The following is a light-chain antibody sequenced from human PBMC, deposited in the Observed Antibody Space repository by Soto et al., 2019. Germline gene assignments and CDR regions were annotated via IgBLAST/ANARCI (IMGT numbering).Light chain of an antibody. V-gene: IGKV1-39*01. CDR3: QQSYRRPRT. CDR1: QSISNH. CDR2: DAS. J-gene: IGKJ1*01. Sequence: DIQMTQSPSSLSASVGDRFTITCRASQSISNHLNWYQQKPGKAPRLLIYDASSLQSGVPSRFSGSGSGTEFTLTISSLQPEDFAAYYCQQSYRRPRTFGRGTKVDIK.